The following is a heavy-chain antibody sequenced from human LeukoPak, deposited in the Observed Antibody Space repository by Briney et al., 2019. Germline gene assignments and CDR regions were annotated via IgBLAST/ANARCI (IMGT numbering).Heavy chain of an antibody. CDR1: GFTFCSYG. Sequence: GGSLTLPCGASGFTFCSYGMHWVRHARGKGLEWVAFIRYDGSNKYYADSVKGRFTIARDNSKNTLHLKMNSLRAEDTSLYYCAKDPPLRWFGESLYYFDYWGQGTLVTVSS. D-gene: IGHD3-10*01. V-gene: IGHV3-30*02. J-gene: IGHJ4*02. CDR3: AKDPPLRWFGESLYYFDY. CDR2: IRYDGSNK.